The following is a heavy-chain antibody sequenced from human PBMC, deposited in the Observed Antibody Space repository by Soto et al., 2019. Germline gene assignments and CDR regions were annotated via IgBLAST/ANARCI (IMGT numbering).Heavy chain of an antibody. Sequence: SETLSLTCAVSGVSISSGNWWTWVRQSPQRGLEYIGEIFHDGTANYYPSSERRVAISVDTSKNQFSLKLTSVTAADTAIYFCARLVYDTRLNYMYFDFWGQGTLVTVSS. J-gene: IGHJ4*02. CDR3: ARLVYDTRLNYMYFDF. CDR2: IFHDGTA. CDR1: GVSISSGNW. V-gene: IGHV4-4*02. D-gene: IGHD3-10*01.